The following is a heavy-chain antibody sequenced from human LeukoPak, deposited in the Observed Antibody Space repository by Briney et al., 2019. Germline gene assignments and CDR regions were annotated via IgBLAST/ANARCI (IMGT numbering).Heavy chain of an antibody. CDR1: GGTFSSYA. Sequence: SVKVSCKASGGTFSSYAISWVRQAPGQGLEWMGGIIPIFGTANYAQKFQGRVTITTDESTSTAYMELSSLRSEDAAVYYCASHTKSYCGGDCYGWDAFDIWGQGTMVTVSS. D-gene: IGHD2-21*01. CDR2: IIPIFGTA. V-gene: IGHV1-69*05. J-gene: IGHJ3*02. CDR3: ASHTKSYCGGDCYGWDAFDI.